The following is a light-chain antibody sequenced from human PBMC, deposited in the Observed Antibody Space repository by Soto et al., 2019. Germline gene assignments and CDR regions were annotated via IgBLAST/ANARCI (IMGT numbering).Light chain of an antibody. CDR3: AAWDDSLNGGV. Sequence: QSALTQPRSVSGSPGQSVTISCTGTSSDVGTYDFVSWYQQHPGKAPRLMIFDVSERPSGVPDRFSGSKSGNTASLTISGLQAEDEADYYCAAWDDSLNGGVFGGGTKLTVL. J-gene: IGLJ3*02. CDR1: SSDVGTYDF. CDR2: DVS. V-gene: IGLV2-11*01.